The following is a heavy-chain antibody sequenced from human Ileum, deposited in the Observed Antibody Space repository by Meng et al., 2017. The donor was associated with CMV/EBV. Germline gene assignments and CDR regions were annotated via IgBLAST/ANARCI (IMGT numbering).Heavy chain of an antibody. V-gene: IGHV3-74*03. Sequence: GESLKISCAASGFTFSNFWMHWVRQAPGEGLVWVSRINSDGSQTTYADSVKGRFTISRDNVKNTLYLQMNSLRAEDTAVYYCTTVRGDATYDYWGQGTLVTVSS. CDR1: GFTFSNFW. CDR2: INSDGSQT. CDR3: TTVRGDATYDY. J-gene: IGHJ4*02. D-gene: IGHD2-21*02.